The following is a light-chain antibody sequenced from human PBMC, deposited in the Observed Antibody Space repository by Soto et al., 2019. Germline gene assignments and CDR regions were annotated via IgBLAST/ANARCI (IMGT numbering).Light chain of an antibody. CDR3: QQYNTYTWT. CDR1: QSISIW. J-gene: IGKJ1*01. Sequence: DIQMTQSPSTLSASVGDRVTITCRASQSISIWLAWYQHKPGKAPKLLMYKASTLESGVPSRFSGSGSGTEFTLTISSLQPDDFATDYCQQYNTYTWTFGQGTKVEIK. V-gene: IGKV1-5*03. CDR2: KAS.